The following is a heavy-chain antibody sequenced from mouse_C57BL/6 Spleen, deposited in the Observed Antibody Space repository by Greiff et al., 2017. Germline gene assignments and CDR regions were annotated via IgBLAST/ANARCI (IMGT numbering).Heavy chain of an antibody. Sequence: EVQLQQSGPELVKPGASVKIFCKASGYSFTGYYMNWVKQSPEKSLEWIGEINPSTGGTTYNQKFKAKATLTVDKSSSTAYMQLKSLTSEDSAVYYCARSPYDYDDGTGDYWDQGTTLTVSS. CDR2: INPSTGGT. CDR3: ARSPYDYDDGTGDY. V-gene: IGHV1-42*01. CDR1: GYSFTGYY. J-gene: IGHJ2*01. D-gene: IGHD2-4*01.